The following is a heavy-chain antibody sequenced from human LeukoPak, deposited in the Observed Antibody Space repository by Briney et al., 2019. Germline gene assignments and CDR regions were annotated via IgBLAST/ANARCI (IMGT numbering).Heavy chain of an antibody. CDR1: GFTFSSYG. V-gene: IGHV3-30*02. CDR2: IRYDGSNK. Sequence: GGSLRLSCAASGFTFSSYGMHWVRQAPGKGPEWVAFIRYDGSNKYYADSVKGRFTISRDNSKNTLYLQMNSLRAEDTAVYYCAKVGTYYYDSSGSAGAFDIWGQGTMVTVSS. D-gene: IGHD3-22*01. CDR3: AKVGTYYYDSSGSAGAFDI. J-gene: IGHJ3*02.